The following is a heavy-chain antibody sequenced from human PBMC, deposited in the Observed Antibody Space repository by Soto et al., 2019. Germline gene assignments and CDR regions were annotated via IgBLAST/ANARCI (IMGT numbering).Heavy chain of an antibody. D-gene: IGHD6-13*01. Sequence: PSQTLSLTCAISGDSVPSNSAAWNWIRQSPSRGLEWLGRTYYRSKWYNDYAVSVKSRITINPDTSKNQFSLQLNSVTPEDTAVYYCARDRGLAAAGRGNWFDPWGQGTLVTVSS. V-gene: IGHV6-1*01. J-gene: IGHJ5*02. CDR2: TYYRSKWYN. CDR3: ARDRGLAAAGRGNWFDP. CDR1: GDSVPSNSAA.